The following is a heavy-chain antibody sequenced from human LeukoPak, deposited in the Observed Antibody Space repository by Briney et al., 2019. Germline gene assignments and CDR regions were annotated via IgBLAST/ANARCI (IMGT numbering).Heavy chain of an antibody. V-gene: IGHV3-30*18. D-gene: IGHD5-18*01. CDR1: GFTFSSYA. CDR2: ISYDGSNK. Sequence: GGSLRLSCAASGFTFSSYAMSWVRQAPGKGLEWVAVISYDGSNKYYADSVKGRFTISRDNSKNTLYLQMNSLRAEDTAVYYCGKTTVGYSSGQKPAWPVDYWGQGTLVTVSS. CDR3: GKTTVGYSSGQKPAWPVDY. J-gene: IGHJ4*02.